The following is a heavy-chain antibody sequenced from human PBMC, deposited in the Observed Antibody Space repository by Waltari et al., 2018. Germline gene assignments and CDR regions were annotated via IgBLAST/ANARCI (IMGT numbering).Heavy chain of an antibody. D-gene: IGHD3-10*01. J-gene: IGHJ4*02. V-gene: IGHV3-23*01. CDR2: ISGSGGST. Sequence: EVQLLESGGGLVQPGGSLRLSCAASGFTFSSYALSWVRQAPGKGLEWVSAISGSGGSTYYADSVKGRFTISRDNSKNTLYLQMNSLRAEDTAVYYCAKDRRVAMVRGVIDYWGQGTLVTVSS. CDR3: AKDRRVAMVRGVIDY. CDR1: GFTFSSYA.